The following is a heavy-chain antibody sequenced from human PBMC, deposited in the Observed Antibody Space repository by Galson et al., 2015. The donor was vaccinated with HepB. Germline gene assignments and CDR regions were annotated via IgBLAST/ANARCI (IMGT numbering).Heavy chain of an antibody. CDR1: GFTFNTHA. J-gene: IGHJ6*02. V-gene: IGHV3-30*04. D-gene: IGHD1-14*01. Sequence: SLRLSCAASGFTFNTHAMHWVRQAPGKGLEWVAVVSYSGSYQYYADSVKGRFTISRDNSRNTVFLHMNSLSGEDAAVYYCAKDRQYANTWETGFYHPGLDVWGQGTAVTVSS. CDR2: VSYSGSYQ. CDR3: AKDRQYANTWETGFYHPGLDV.